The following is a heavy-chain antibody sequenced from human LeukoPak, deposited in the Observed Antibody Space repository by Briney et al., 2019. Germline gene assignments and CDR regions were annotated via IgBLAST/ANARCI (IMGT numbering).Heavy chain of an antibody. Sequence: SETLSLTCTVSGGSISSSSYYWGWIRQPPGKGLEWIGSIYYSGSTYYNPSLKSRVTISVDTSKNQFSLKLSSATAADTAVYYCARDSNYYDIWFDPWGQGTLVTVSS. CDR2: IYYSGST. D-gene: IGHD3-22*01. V-gene: IGHV4-39*07. CDR1: GGSISSSSYY. J-gene: IGHJ5*02. CDR3: ARDSNYYDIWFDP.